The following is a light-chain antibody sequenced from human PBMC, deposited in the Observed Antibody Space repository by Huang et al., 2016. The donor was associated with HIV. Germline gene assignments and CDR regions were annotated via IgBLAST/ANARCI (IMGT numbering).Light chain of an antibody. CDR2: AAS. CDR1: QGIANR. Sequence: DIQMTQSPSSLSASVGDRITITCRATQGIANRLAWYQQRPGRVPNLLIYAASSLQSGVQSRFSGSGSGTHFSLTISSLQPEDVATYYCHKYDSAPFTFGGGTKVEIK. V-gene: IGKV1-27*01. CDR3: HKYDSAPFT. J-gene: IGKJ4*01.